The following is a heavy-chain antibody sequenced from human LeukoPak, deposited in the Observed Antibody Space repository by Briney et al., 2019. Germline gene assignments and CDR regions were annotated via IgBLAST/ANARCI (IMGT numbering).Heavy chain of an antibody. V-gene: IGHV3-9*01. J-gene: IGHJ6*02. CDR1: GFTFDDYV. Sequence: PGRSLRLSCAASGFTFDDYVMHWVRQAPGKGLEWVSGISWNSGRIGYADSVKGRFTISRDNAKNSLYLQMNSLRAEDTALYYCAKDVTATASSYYGMDVCGQGTTVTVSS. CDR3: AKDVTATASSYYGMDV. D-gene: IGHD2-21*02. CDR2: ISWNSGRI.